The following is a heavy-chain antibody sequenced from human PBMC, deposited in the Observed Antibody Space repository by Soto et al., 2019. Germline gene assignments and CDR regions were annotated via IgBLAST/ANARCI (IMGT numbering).Heavy chain of an antibody. D-gene: IGHD5-12*01. Sequence: PGGSLRLSCAASGFTFSDYYMSWIRQAPGKGLEWVSYISSSGSTIYYADSVKGRFTFSRDNAKNSLYLQMNSLRAEDTAVYYCAREYSGYDSGRFDSWGQGTLVTVSS. CDR2: ISSSGSTI. CDR1: GFTFSDYY. CDR3: AREYSGYDSGRFDS. J-gene: IGHJ5*01. V-gene: IGHV3-11*01.